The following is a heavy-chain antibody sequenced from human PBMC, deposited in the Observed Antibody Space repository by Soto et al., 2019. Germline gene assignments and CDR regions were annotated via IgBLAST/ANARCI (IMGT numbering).Heavy chain of an antibody. J-gene: IGHJ4*02. CDR1: GGTLSNYA. Sequence: QVQLVQSGAEVQKPGSSVKVSCKASGGTLSNYAINWVRQAPGQGLEWMGGIIPMFGTANYAQKFQGRVTITADGSTSTAYMELSSLRSEDTAVYYCARGGFSSSYRLDYWGQGTLVAVSS. V-gene: IGHV1-69*01. CDR3: ARGGFSSSYRLDY. D-gene: IGHD6-6*01. CDR2: IIPMFGTA.